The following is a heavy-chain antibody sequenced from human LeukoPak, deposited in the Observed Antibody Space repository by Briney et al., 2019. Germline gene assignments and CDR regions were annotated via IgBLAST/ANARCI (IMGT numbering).Heavy chain of an antibody. J-gene: IGHJ3*02. CDR3: ARGLYSGSPRDAFDI. Sequence: SETLSLTCAVYGGSFSGYSWSWIRQPPGKGLEWIGEISHSGSSNYNPSLKGRINISVDTSKSQFFLNLISVTAADTAVYYCARGLYSGSPRDAFDIWGQGTMVTVS. CDR1: GGSFSGYS. D-gene: IGHD5-12*01. V-gene: IGHV4-34*01. CDR2: ISHSGSS.